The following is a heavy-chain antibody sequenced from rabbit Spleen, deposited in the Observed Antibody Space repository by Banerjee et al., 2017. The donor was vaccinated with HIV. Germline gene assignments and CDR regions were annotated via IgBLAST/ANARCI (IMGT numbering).Heavy chain of an antibody. V-gene: IGHV1S45*01. Sequence: QEQLVESGGGLVQPEGSLTLTCKASGLDFSSSYWICWVRQAPGKGLEWIGCINTGSSSAYYASWAKGRFTISKTSSTTVTLQMTSLTAADTATYFCARGDVTNGWWYYGMDLWGPGTLVTVS. CDR2: INTGSSSA. CDR3: ARGDVTNGWWYYGMDL. J-gene: IGHJ6*01. D-gene: IGHD4-1*01. CDR1: GLDFSSSYW.